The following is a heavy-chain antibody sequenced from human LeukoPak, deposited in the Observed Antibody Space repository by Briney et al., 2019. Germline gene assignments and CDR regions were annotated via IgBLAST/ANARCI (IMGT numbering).Heavy chain of an antibody. CDR1: GVTFSSYA. D-gene: IGHD6-19*01. CDR3: AKVTSGWFGHFDY. CDR2: ISGSGGST. V-gene: IGHV3-23*01. Sequence: PGGSLRLSCAASGVTFSSYAMSWVRQAPGKGLEWVSAISGSGGSTYYADSVKGRFTISRDNSKNTLYLQMNSLRAEDTAVYYCAKVTSGWFGHFDYWGQGTLVTVSS. J-gene: IGHJ4*02.